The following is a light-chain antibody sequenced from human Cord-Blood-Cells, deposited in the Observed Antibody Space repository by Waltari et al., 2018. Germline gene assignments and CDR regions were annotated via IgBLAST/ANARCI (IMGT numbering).Light chain of an antibody. J-gene: IGLJ2*01. Sequence: QSALTQPPSASGSPGQSVTISCTGTSSAVGGYNYVSWYQQHPGKAPKLMIYEVSKRPSGVPDRLSGSKSGNTASLTVSGLQAEDEADYYCSSYAGSNNYVVFGGGTKLTVL. CDR3: SSYAGSNNYVV. V-gene: IGLV2-8*01. CDR2: EVS. CDR1: SSAVGGYNY.